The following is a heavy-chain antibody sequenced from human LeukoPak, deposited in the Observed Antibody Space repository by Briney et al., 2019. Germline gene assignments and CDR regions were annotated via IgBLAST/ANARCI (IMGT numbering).Heavy chain of an antibody. V-gene: IGHV3-30*03. Sequence: GGSLGLSCAASGFTFNSFGMHWVRQAPGKGLEWVAVISSDGSNKYYADSVRGRFTISRDNSKDTLYLQMNSLTPEDTAVYYCRAATRFLDYYYDYWGQGILVTVSS. CDR3: RAATRFLDYYYDY. CDR2: ISSDGSNK. D-gene: IGHD3-22*01. CDR1: GFTFNSFG. J-gene: IGHJ4*02.